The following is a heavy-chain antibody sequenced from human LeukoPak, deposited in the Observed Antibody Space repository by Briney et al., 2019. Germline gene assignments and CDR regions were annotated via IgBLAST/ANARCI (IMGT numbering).Heavy chain of an antibody. CDR3: AREGIAAAYFDY. CDR1: GFTFSSYR. D-gene: IGHD6-13*01. V-gene: IGHV3-7*01. J-gene: IGHJ4*02. CDR2: IKQDGSEK. Sequence: GGSLRLSCAASGFTFSSYRMSWVRQAPGKGLEWVANIKQDGSEKYYVDSVKGRFTISRDNAKNSLYLQMNSLRAEDTAVYYCAREGIAAAYFDYWGQETLVTVSS.